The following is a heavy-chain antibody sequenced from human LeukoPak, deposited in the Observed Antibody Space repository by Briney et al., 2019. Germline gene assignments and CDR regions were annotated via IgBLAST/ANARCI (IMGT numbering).Heavy chain of an antibody. CDR3: AKRGVVIRVILVGFHKQAYYFDS. CDR1: GITLSNYG. J-gene: IGHJ4*02. V-gene: IGHV3-23*01. CDR2: ISDSGGST. Sequence: GGSLRLSCAVSGITLSNYGMSWVRQAPGKGLEWVAGISDSGGSTNYADSVKGRFTISRDNAKNTLYLQINSLRAEDTAVYFCAKRGVVIRVILVGFHKQAYYFDSWAREPWSPSPQ. D-gene: IGHD3-10*01.